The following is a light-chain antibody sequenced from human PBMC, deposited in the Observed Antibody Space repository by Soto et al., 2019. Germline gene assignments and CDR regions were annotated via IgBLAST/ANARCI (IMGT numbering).Light chain of an antibody. CDR2: SAS. Sequence: EVVLTQSPGTLSLSPGERVTLSCRASQSVASSYLAWYQQKPGRAPRLLFYSASSRATGIPDRFSGSGSGTDFTLIINRLEPEDVAIYYCQQYGGSPRITFGQGTRLEIK. J-gene: IGKJ5*01. CDR3: QQYGGSPRIT. V-gene: IGKV3-20*01. CDR1: QSVASSY.